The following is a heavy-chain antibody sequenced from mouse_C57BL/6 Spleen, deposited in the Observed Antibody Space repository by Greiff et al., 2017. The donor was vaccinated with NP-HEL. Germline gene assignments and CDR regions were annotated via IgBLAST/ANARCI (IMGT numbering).Heavy chain of an antibody. V-gene: IGHV5-17*01. Sequence: EVQGGGLGGGLVKPGGSLKPSGAASGFTFSDYGMNWVRQAPEKGLEGVAYIRSGRSTIYYADTVKGRFTISRDNAKNTLFLQMTSLRSEDTAMYYCAGSRRAMDYWGQRTSVTVSS. CDR1: GFTFSDYG. D-gene: IGHD1-1*01. CDR2: IRSGRSTI. CDR3: AGSRRAMDY. J-gene: IGHJ4*01.